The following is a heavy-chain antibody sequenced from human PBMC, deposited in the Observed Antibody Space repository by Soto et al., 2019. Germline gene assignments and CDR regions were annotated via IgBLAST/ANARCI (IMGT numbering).Heavy chain of an antibody. CDR2: IIPIFGTA. J-gene: IGHJ6*02. CDR1: GGTFSSYA. V-gene: IGHV1-69*06. D-gene: IGHD6-6*01. CDR3: AREVPDSSSSVYYYYGMDV. Sequence: QVQLVQSGAEVKKPGSSVKVSCKASGGTFSSYAISWVRQAPGQGLEWMGGIIPIFGTANYAQKFQGRVTITADKSTITAYMELSSLRSEDTAVYYCAREVPDSSSSVYYYYGMDVWGQGTTVTVSS.